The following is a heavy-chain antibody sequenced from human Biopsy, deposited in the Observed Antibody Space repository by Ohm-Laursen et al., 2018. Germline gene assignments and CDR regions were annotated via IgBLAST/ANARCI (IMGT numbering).Heavy chain of an antibody. CDR3: ARWETTLGRSLDS. CDR1: GYTFTSVD. Sequence: SSVKVSCKASGYTFTSVDINWVRHATGQGLEWMGWMSPNTGNTVYAQRFQDRVTMTSYTSTGTAYMELTSLTSDDTAVYFCARWETTLGRSLDSWGQGTLVAVSS. V-gene: IGHV1-8*01. D-gene: IGHD1-26*01. J-gene: IGHJ4*02. CDR2: MSPNTGNT.